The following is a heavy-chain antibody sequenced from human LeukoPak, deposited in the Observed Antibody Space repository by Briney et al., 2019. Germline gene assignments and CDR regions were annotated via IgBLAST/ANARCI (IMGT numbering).Heavy chain of an antibody. CDR1: GGSISSYY. V-gene: IGHV4-59*01. D-gene: IGHD3-10*01. CDR3: AREGSGSYYYPFDY. CDR2: IYYSGRT. J-gene: IGHJ4*02. Sequence: SETLSLTCTVSGGSISSYYWSWIRQPPGKGLEWIGYIYYSGRTNYNPSLKSRVTISVDTSKSQFSLKLTSVTAADTAVYYCAREGSGSYYYPFDYWGQGTLVTVSS.